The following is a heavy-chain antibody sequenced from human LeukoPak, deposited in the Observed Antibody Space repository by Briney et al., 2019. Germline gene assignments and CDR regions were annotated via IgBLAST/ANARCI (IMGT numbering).Heavy chain of an antibody. J-gene: IGHJ5*02. V-gene: IGHV1-18*01. D-gene: IGHD3-22*01. Sequence: ASVKVSCKASGYTFTSYGISWVRQAPGQGLEWMGWISAYNGNTNYAQKLQGRVTMTTDTSTSTAYMELRSLRSDDTAVYYCARDPYYYDSSGYHHWGQGTLSPSPQ. CDR2: ISAYNGNT. CDR1: GYTFTSYG. CDR3: ARDPYYYDSSGYHH.